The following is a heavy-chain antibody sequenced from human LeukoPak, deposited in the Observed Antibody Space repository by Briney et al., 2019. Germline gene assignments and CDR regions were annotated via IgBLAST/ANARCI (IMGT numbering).Heavy chain of an antibody. Sequence: PGGSLRLSCAASGFTFSGYAMSWVRQAPGKGLEWVSVISGSGGNTYYADSVKGRLIISRDNSNNTLYLQLNGLRAEDTAIYYCAKAMCSGGSCYCHLDYWGQGTLVTVSS. J-gene: IGHJ4*02. CDR2: ISGSGGNT. CDR3: AKAMCSGGSCYCHLDY. CDR1: GFTFSGYA. V-gene: IGHV3-23*01. D-gene: IGHD2-15*01.